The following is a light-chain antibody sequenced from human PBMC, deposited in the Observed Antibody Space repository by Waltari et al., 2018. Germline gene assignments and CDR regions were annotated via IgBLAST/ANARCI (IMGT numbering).Light chain of an antibody. CDR1: KLEKKY. CDR3: QAWDSSAGV. CDR2: QDT. Sequence: SYELPHPPSVSVSPGQTASITCSGDKLEKKYVCWYQQKPGQSPVVVIYQDTRRPSGIPERFSGTNSGTTATLTISGTQTTDEADYYCQAWDSSAGVFGTGTKVTVL. V-gene: IGLV3-1*01. J-gene: IGLJ1*01.